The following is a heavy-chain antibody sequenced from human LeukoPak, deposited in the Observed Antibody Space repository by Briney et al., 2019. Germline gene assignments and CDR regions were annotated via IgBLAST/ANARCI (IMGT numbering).Heavy chain of an antibody. CDR3: ANDLTRAVYSAYDFLPNLGN. Sequence: PGGSLRLSCAASGNYWMHWVRQAPGKGLVWVSHINSDGSWTSYADSVKGRFTISKDNAKNTVYLQMNSLRAEDTAVYYCANDLTRAVYSAYDFLPNLGNWGQGTLVTVSS. CDR1: GNYW. V-gene: IGHV3-74*01. CDR2: INSDGSWT. D-gene: IGHD5-12*01. J-gene: IGHJ4*02.